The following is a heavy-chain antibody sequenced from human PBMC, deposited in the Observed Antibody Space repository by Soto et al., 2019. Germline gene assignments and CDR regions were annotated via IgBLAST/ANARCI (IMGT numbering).Heavy chain of an antibody. J-gene: IGHJ3*02. D-gene: IGHD3-3*01. CDR3: ARDLYDFWSGPHHAFDI. V-gene: IGHV3-53*01. CDR2: IYSGGST. CDR1: GFTVSSNY. Sequence: GGSLRLSCAASGFTVSSNYMSWVRQAPGKGLERVSVIYSGGSTYYADSVKGRFTISRDNSKNTLYLQMNSLRAEDTAVYYCARDLYDFWSGPHHAFDIWGQGTMVTVSS.